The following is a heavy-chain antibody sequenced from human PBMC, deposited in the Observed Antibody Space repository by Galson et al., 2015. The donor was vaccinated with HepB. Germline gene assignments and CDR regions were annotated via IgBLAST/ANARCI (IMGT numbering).Heavy chain of an antibody. CDR2: ISSSGIYI. Sequence: SLRLAGAASGFTFSSYAMNWVRQAPGKGLESVSSISSSGIYIYSAGSVEGRFTISRDNAKNSLYLQMNNLRAEDTAVYYCARDHSPNDNFWTGYCGAFDYWGQGTLVTVSS. CDR1: GFTFSSYA. CDR3: ARDHSPNDNFWTGYCGAFDY. D-gene: IGHD3/OR15-3a*01. J-gene: IGHJ4*02. V-gene: IGHV3-21*01.